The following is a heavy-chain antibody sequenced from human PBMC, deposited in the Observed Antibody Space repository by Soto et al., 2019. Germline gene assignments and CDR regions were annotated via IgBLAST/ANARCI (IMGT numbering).Heavy chain of an antibody. D-gene: IGHD2-8*02. CDR2: IVTLHDT. CDR1: GFTFSASD. Sequence: EVQLVESGGGLVQPGGSLRLSCAASGFTFSASDMHWVRQATGKGLEWVAAIVTLHDTYYPDSVKGRFTISRENAKNSLYLKMNSLRAGDTVVYYCARQASYWHGGGGWFDPWGQGTLVTVSS. J-gene: IGHJ5*02. CDR3: ARQASYWHGGGGWFDP. V-gene: IGHV3-13*01.